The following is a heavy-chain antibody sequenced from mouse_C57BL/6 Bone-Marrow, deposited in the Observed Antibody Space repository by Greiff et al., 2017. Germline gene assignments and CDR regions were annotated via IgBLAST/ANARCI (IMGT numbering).Heavy chain of an antibody. CDR1: GYTFTSYG. J-gene: IGHJ2*01. CDR3: ARRGIFYYGYDD. V-gene: IGHV1-81*01. D-gene: IGHD2-2*01. Sequence: QVQLKESGAELARPGASVKLSCKASGYTFTSYGISWVKQRTGQGLEWIGESYPRSGNTYYNEKFKGKATLTADKSSSTAYMELRSLTSEDAAVDFCARRGIFYYGYDDWGQGTTLTVSS. CDR2: SYPRSGNT.